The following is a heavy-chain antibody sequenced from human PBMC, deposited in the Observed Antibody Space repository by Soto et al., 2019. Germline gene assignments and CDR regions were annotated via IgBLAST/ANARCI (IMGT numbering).Heavy chain of an antibody. J-gene: IGHJ4*02. Sequence: SETLSLTCTVSGGSISSYYWSWIRQPPGKGLEWIGYIYYSGSTNYNPSLKSRVTISVDTSKNQFSLKLSSVTAADTAVYYCAGITIFGVVIQGIDYWGQGTLVTVSS. V-gene: IGHV4-59*08. CDR2: IYYSGST. D-gene: IGHD3-3*01. CDR3: AGITIFGVVIQGIDY. CDR1: GGSISSYY.